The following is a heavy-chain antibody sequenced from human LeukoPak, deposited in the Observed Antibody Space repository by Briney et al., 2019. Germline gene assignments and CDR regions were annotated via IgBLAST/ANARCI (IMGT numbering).Heavy chain of an antibody. J-gene: IGHJ4*02. V-gene: IGHV4-4*07. CDR3: AREGSGDYGRALDY. CDR1: GGSISSYF. CDR2: IYTSGTT. D-gene: IGHD4-17*01. Sequence: SETLSLTCNVSGGSISSYFWSWIRQPAGKGLEWIGRIYTSGTTNYNPSLKSRVTMSVDASKNQFSLKLTSVTAADTALYYCAREGSGDYGRALDYWGQGTLVTVSS.